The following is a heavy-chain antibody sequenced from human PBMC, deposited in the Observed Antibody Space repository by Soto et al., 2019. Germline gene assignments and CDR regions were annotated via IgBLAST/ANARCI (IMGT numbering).Heavy chain of an antibody. CDR2: ISAYNGNT. V-gene: IGHV1-18*01. Sequence: ASVKVSCKASGYTFTSYGISWVRQAPGQGLEWMGWISAYNGNTNYAQKLQGRVTMTTDTSTSTAYMELRSLRSDDTAVYYCARRWASGWYAYYGMDVWGQGTTVTVS. D-gene: IGHD6-19*01. CDR1: GYTFTSYG. CDR3: ARRWASGWYAYYGMDV. J-gene: IGHJ6*02.